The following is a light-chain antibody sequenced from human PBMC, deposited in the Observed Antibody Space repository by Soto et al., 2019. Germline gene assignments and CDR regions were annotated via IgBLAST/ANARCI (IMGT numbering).Light chain of an antibody. CDR3: SSYSATNIRV. CDR1: SRDIGGYDF. J-gene: IGLJ1*01. CDR2: NVN. V-gene: IGLV2-8*01. Sequence: QSALTQPASASGSPGQSVTISCTGTSRDIGGYDFVSWYQVRPGEAPKLIIYNVNGRPSGVPHRFSGSKSGNTASLTVSGLQVVDEADYFCSSYSATNIRVFGTGTKVTVL.